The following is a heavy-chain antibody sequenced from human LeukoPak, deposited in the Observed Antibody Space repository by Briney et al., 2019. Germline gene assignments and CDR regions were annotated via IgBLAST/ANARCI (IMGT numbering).Heavy chain of an antibody. Sequence: SVSYSSSTSYTKYAASATGRITIPRDNPKNSLYLQMNSLRAEDTAVYYCARSLPERSFGYDVDFDYWGQGTLVTVSS. D-gene: IGHD5-18*01. J-gene: IGHJ4*02. V-gene: IGHV3-11*06. CDR3: ARSLPERSFGYDVDFDY. CDR2: SSSTSYT.